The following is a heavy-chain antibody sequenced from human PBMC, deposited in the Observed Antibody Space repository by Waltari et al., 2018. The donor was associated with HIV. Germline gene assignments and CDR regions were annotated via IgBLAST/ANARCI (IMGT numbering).Heavy chain of an antibody. V-gene: IGHV4-34*01. D-gene: IGHD3-10*01. CDR2: INHSGST. J-gene: IGHJ6*02. CDR3: ARPGPTFTSIRGIISQYSYGFDV. CDR1: GGSFSGYY. Sequence: QVRLQQWGAGSLKPSATLSLTCAGCGGSFSGYYWTCLVRPRGQGWAWLGEINHSGSTNYNPSLKSQVTISIDTSKNQFSLKLKSVTAADTAVYYCARPGPTFTSIRGIISQYSYGFDVWGQGTTVTVSS.